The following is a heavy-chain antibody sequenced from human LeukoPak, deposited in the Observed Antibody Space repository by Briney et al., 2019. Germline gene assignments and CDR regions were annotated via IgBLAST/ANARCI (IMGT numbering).Heavy chain of an antibody. CDR2: INWDGSST. D-gene: IGHD3-22*01. CDR1: GFTFSSYW. J-gene: IGHJ4*02. V-gene: IGHV3-74*01. Sequence: PGGSLRLSCAASGFTFSSYWMHWVRQAPGKGLVWVSRINWDGSSTSYADSVKGRFTISRDNAKNTLYLQMNSLRAEDTAVYYCARVNYDISGYYLKYWGQGTLVTVSS. CDR3: ARVNYDISGYYLKY.